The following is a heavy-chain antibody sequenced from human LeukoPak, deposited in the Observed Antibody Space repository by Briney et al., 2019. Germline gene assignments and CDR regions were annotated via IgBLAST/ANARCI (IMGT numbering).Heavy chain of an antibody. CDR2: ISGSDPGT. D-gene: IGHD1-26*01. CDR3: AKDGGTYPYFLDV. J-gene: IGHJ6*03. Sequence: GGSLRLSCAASGFSFSTYAMSWVRQIPGKGLEWVSAISGSDPGTYYADSVKGRFTISRDNAKNSLYLQVNSLRAEDTAIYICAKDGGTYPYFLDVWGKGTTVIVSS. V-gene: IGHV3-23*01. CDR1: GFSFSTYA.